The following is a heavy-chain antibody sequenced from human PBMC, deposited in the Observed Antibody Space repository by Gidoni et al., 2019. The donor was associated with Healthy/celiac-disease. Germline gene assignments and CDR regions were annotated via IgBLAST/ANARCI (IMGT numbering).Heavy chain of an antibody. Sequence: QVQLQQWGAGLLTPSETLSLTCAVYGGSFSGYYWSWIRQPPGKGLEWIGEINHSGSTNYNPSLKSRVTISVDTSKNQFSLKLSSVTAADTAVYYCARGAGKQQLVWNGMDVWGQGTTVTVSS. J-gene: IGHJ6*02. V-gene: IGHV4-34*01. CDR3: ARGAGKQQLVWNGMDV. CDR2: INHSGST. CDR1: GGSFSGYY. D-gene: IGHD6-13*01.